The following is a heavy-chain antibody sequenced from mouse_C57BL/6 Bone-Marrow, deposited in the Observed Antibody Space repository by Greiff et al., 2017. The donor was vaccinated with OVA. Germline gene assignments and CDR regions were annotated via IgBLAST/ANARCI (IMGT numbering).Heavy chain of an antibody. CDR3: ARYLYDYSWFAY. D-gene: IGHD2-4*01. CDR2: ISSGGSYT. Sequence: EVQGVESGGDLVKPGGSLKLSCAASGFTFSSYGMSWVRQTPDKRLEWVATISSGGSYTYYPDNVKGRFTISRENAKNNLYLQISHLKSEDTAMYYCARYLYDYSWFAYWGQGTLVTVSA. J-gene: IGHJ3*01. V-gene: IGHV5-6*01. CDR1: GFTFSSYG.